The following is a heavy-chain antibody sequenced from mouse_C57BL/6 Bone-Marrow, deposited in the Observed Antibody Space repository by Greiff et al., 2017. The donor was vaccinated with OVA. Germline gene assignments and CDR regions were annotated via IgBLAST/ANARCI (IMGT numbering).Heavy chain of an antibody. Sequence: VHVKQPGAELVMPGASVKLSCKASGYTFTSYWMHWVKQRPGQGLEWIGEIDPSDSYTNYNQKFKGKSTLTVDKSSSTAYMQLSSLTSEDAAVYYGARSDYAMDDWGQGTSVTVSS. CDR3: ARSDYAMDD. J-gene: IGHJ4*01. CDR2: IDPSDSYT. V-gene: IGHV1-69*01. CDR1: GYTFTSYW.